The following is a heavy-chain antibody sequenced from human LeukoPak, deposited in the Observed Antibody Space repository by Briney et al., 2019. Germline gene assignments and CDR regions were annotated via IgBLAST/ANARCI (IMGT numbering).Heavy chain of an antibody. CDR1: GFTFSSYW. CDR3: ASLGATNWFDP. D-gene: IGHD1-26*01. Sequence: GGSLRLSCVTSGFTFSSYWMSWVRQAPGKGLEWVAHIKQDGREKYHVDSVKGRFTISRDNAKNSLYLQMNSLRAEDTAVYYCASLGATNWFDPWGQGTLVTVSS. V-gene: IGHV3-7*01. J-gene: IGHJ5*02. CDR2: IKQDGREK.